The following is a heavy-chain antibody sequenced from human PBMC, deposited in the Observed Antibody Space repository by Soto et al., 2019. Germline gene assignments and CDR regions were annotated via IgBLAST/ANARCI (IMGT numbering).Heavy chain of an antibody. V-gene: IGHV4-38-2*01. D-gene: IGHD6-6*01. CDR3: ARADRARSNWFDP. CDR1: GEYISNGYY. CDR2: IFHSGTT. J-gene: IGHJ5*02. Sequence: SETLSLTCAVSGEYISNGYYWAWIRQPPGKWLEWIGSIFHSGTTYYNPSIKSRVTIAVDTSKNQFSLKLSSVTAADSAVYYCARADRARSNWFDPWGQGTLVTVSS.